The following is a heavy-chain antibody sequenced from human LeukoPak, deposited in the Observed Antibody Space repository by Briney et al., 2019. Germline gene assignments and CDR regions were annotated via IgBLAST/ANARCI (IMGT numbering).Heavy chain of an antibody. CDR2: ISAYNGNT. CDR1: GYTFTSYG. D-gene: IGHD3-9*01. V-gene: IGHV1-18*01. J-gene: IGHJ5*02. CDR3: ARTQLDFDWWGEGDWFDP. Sequence: ASVKVSCKASGYTFTSYGISWVRQAPGQGLEWMGWISAYNGNTNYAQKLQGRVTITADKSTSTAYMELSSLRSEDTAVYYCARTQLDFDWWGEGDWFDPWGQGTLVTVSS.